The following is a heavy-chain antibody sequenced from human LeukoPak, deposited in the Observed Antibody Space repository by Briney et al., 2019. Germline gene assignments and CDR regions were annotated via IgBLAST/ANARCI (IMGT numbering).Heavy chain of an antibody. CDR1: GGSISSYY. CDR3: ARDGDGSGYSGYLLVY. J-gene: IGHJ4*02. V-gene: IGHV4-59*01. CDR2: IYYSGST. D-gene: IGHD5-12*01. Sequence: PSETLSLTCTVSGGSISSYYWSWIRQPPGKGLEWIGYIYYSGSTNYNPSLKSRVTISVDTSKNQFSLKLSSVTAADTAVYYCARDGDGSGYSGYLLVYWGQGTLVTVSS.